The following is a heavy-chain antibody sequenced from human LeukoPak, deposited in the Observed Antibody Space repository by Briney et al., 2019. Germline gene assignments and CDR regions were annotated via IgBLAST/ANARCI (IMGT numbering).Heavy chain of an antibody. V-gene: IGHV3-48*03. J-gene: IGHJ3*02. CDR2: ISSSGSTI. Sequence: PGGSLRLSCAASGFTFSSYEMNWVRQAPGKGLEWVSYISSSGSTIYYADSVKGRFTISRDNSKNTLYLQMNSLRAEDTAVYYCAKGRWFGELYDAFDIWGQGTMVTVSS. CDR3: AKGRWFGELYDAFDI. D-gene: IGHD3-10*01. CDR1: GFTFSSYE.